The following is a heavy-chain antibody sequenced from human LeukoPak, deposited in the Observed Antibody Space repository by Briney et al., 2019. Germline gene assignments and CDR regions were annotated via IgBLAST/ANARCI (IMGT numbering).Heavy chain of an antibody. CDR3: ARRKRGYSYGSYYYYYMDV. D-gene: IGHD5-18*01. CDR1: GDSVSSNSAA. Sequence: SQTLSLTCAISGDSVSSNSAAWNWIRQSPSRGLEWLGRTYYRSKWYNDYAVSVKSRITINPDTSKNQFSLKLSSVTAADTAVYYCARRKRGYSYGSYYYYYMDVWGKGTTVTVSS. V-gene: IGHV6-1*01. CDR2: TYYRSKWYN. J-gene: IGHJ6*03.